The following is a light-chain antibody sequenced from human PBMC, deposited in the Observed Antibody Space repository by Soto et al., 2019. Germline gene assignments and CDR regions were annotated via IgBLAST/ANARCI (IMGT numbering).Light chain of an antibody. CDR1: ENVYINS. V-gene: IGKV3-20*01. J-gene: IGKJ3*01. CDR3: QQYGTSPLT. CDR2: GAA. Sequence: EIVLTQSPGTLSLSPGEGATLSCRASENVYINSLAWYQQKPGQPPRLLIYGAATSASAVPDRFSGSGSGADFTLTITGLEPEDFAVYYCQQYGTSPLTFGPGNRVD.